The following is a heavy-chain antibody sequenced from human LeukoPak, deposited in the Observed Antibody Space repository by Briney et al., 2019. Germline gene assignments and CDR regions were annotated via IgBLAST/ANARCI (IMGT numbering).Heavy chain of an antibody. V-gene: IGHV4-59*08. D-gene: IGHD1-26*01. Sequence: NPSETLSLTCTVSGGSISSYYWSWIRQPPGKGLEWSGYIYYSGSTNYNPSLKSRVTISVDTSKNQFSLKLSSVTAADTAVYYCARQGRGTNWFDPWGQGTLVTVSS. CDR1: GGSISSYY. J-gene: IGHJ5*02. CDR2: IYYSGST. CDR3: ARQGRGTNWFDP.